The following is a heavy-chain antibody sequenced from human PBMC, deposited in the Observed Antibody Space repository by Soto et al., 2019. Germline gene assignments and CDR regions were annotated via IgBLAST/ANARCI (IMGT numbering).Heavy chain of an antibody. J-gene: IGHJ4*02. Sequence: QVQLVESGGGLVKPGGSLRLSCVASGFTFSDSYMSWVRQAPGKGLAWVSYISSTSSFTDYAESVKGRFIISRDNAKNSLFLQMNSMRAEDTALYYCARRDGYNDFDFWGQGTLVSVSS. D-gene: IGHD5-12*01. CDR2: ISSTSSFT. CDR1: GFTFSDSY. CDR3: ARRDGYNDFDF. V-gene: IGHV3-11*06.